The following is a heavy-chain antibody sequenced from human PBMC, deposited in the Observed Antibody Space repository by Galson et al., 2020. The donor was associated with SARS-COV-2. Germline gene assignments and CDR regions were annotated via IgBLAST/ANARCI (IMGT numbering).Heavy chain of an antibody. D-gene: IGHD6-13*01. CDR1: GFTFSSSA. Sequence: GGSLRLSCTASGFTFSSSAMHWVRQAPGKGLEWVAIISYDGTKTYNLDSVKGRFTISRDNSKNTLYLQMDSLTTEDTAVYYCARGADDYTGSWYDYWGQGTLVSVSS. CDR3: ARGADDYTGSWYDY. V-gene: IGHV3-30*04. J-gene: IGHJ4*02. CDR2: ISYDGTKT.